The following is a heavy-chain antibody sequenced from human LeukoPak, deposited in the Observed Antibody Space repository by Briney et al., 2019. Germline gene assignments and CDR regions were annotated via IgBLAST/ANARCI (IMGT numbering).Heavy chain of an antibody. D-gene: IGHD3-22*01. CDR1: GFTFSSYA. Sequence: GASLRLSCAASGFTFSSYAMSWVRQAPGKGLEWVSGISGSGTSTYYADSVKGRFTISRDNSKNTLNLQMNSLRAEDTAVYYCAKAAYYFDNSGPGPFYFQHWGQGTLVTVSS. CDR3: AKAAYYFDNSGPGPFYFQH. V-gene: IGHV3-23*01. CDR2: ISGSGTST. J-gene: IGHJ1*01.